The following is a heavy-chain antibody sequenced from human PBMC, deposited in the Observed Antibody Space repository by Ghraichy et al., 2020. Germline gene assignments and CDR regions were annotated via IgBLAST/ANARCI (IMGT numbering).Heavy chain of an antibody. Sequence: GSLRLSCAASGFTFSIYSMNWVRQAPGKGLEWVSYISSSSSTIYYADSVKGRFTISRDNAKNSLSLQMNSLRAEDTAVYYCARGEVNGYGDYATDYWGQGTLVTVSS. CDR3: ARGEVNGYGDYATDY. CDR2: ISSSSSTI. V-gene: IGHV3-48*01. D-gene: IGHD4-17*01. J-gene: IGHJ4*02. CDR1: GFTFSIYS.